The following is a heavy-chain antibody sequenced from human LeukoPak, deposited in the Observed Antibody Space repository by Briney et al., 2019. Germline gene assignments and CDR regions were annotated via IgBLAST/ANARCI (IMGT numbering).Heavy chain of an antibody. CDR3: AKDRDEYGNDC. J-gene: IGHJ4*02. CDR2: IRSDGSSI. D-gene: IGHD4-11*01. Sequence: GGSLRLSCAASGFSFSDFGMHWIRQAPGKGLEWVTLIRSDGSSIYYADSVKGRFTISRDNSRNTLYLQMNSLRAEDTAVYYCAKDRDEYGNDCWGQGILVTVST. CDR1: GFSFSDFG. V-gene: IGHV3-30*02.